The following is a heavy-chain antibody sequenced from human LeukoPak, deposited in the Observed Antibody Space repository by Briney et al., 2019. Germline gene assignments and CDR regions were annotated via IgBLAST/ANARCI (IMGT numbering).Heavy chain of an antibody. CDR3: ARYNKYRGTPKDYYYYGMDV. Sequence: SETLSLTCTVSGDSISYDYCWTWIRQPPGKGLEWIGEINHSGSTNYNPSLKSRVTISVDTSKNQFSLKLSSVTAADTAVYYCARYNKYRGTPKDYYYYGMDVWGQGTTVTVSS. V-gene: IGHV4-34*01. D-gene: IGHD1-14*01. CDR2: INHSGST. J-gene: IGHJ6*02. CDR1: GDSISYDYC.